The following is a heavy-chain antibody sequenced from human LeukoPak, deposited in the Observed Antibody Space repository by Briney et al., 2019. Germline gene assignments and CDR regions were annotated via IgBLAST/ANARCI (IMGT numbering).Heavy chain of an antibody. CDR1: GGSISSSGYY. CDR3: ARAGYCSSTSCYASTTYNWIDP. CDR2: INHSGST. Sequence: SETLSLTCTVSGGSISSSGYYWSWIRQPPGKGLEWIGEINHSGSTNYNPSLKSRVTISVDTSKNQFSLKLSSVTAADTAVYYCARAGYCSSTSCYASTTYNWIDPWGQGTLVTVSS. D-gene: IGHD2-2*01. V-gene: IGHV4-39*07. J-gene: IGHJ5*02.